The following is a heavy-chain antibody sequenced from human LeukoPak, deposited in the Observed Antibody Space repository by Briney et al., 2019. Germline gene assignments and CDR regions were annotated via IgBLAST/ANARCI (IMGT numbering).Heavy chain of an antibody. D-gene: IGHD3-3*01. J-gene: IGHJ3*02. Sequence: ASVQVSCKASGYAFTDYYMHWVRQAPGQGLEWMGWINPNSGGTNYAQKFQGRVTMTRDTSIDTAYMDLSRLRSDDTAVYYCARGGQDALSRYYDFWTGLPFDIWGQGTMVTVSS. CDR2: INPNSGGT. V-gene: IGHV1-2*02. CDR1: GYAFTDYY. CDR3: ARGGQDALSRYYDFWTGLPFDI.